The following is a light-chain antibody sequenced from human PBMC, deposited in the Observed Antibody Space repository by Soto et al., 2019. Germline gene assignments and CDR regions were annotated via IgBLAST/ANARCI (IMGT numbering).Light chain of an antibody. CDR1: SSNIGSNY. Sequence: QSVLTQPPSASGTPGQRLIISCSGRSSNIGSNYVYWYQQLPGTAPKLLIYANDQRPSEVPDRFSGSKSGTSASLAISGLRSEDEAAYYCAAWDDSLGGSWVLGGGTQLTVL. V-gene: IGLV1-47*02. J-gene: IGLJ3*02. CDR3: AAWDDSLGGSWV. CDR2: AND.